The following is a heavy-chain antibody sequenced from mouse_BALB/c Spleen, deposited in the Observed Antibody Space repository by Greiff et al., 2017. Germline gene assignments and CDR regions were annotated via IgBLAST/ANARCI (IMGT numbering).Heavy chain of an antibody. V-gene: IGHV7-3*02. CDR3: ARKVHWGFDY. CDR2: IRNKANGYTT. J-gene: IGHJ2*01. Sequence: EVMLVESGGGLVQPGGSLRLSCATSGFTFTDYYMSWVRQPPGKALEWLGFIRNKANGYTTEYSASVKGLFTISRDNSQSILYLQMNTLRAEDSATYYCARKVHWGFDYWGQGTTLTVSS. CDR1: GFTFTDYY. D-gene: IGHD2-14*01.